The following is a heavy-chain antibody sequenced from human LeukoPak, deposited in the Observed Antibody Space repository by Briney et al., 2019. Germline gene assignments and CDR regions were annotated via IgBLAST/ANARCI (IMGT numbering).Heavy chain of an antibody. CDR3: ARDRRILTGPDY. Sequence: RVASMKVSCKASGYTFTSYGISWVRQAPGQGLEWMGWISAYNGNTNYAQKLQGRVTMTTDTSTSTAYMELRSLRSDDTAVYYCARDRRILTGPDYWGQGTLVTVSS. CDR2: ISAYNGNT. D-gene: IGHD3-9*01. V-gene: IGHV1-18*04. J-gene: IGHJ4*02. CDR1: GYTFTSYG.